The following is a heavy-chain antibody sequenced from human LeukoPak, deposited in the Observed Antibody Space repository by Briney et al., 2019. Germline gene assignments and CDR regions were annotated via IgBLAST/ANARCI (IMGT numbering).Heavy chain of an antibody. CDR1: GFTFSSYA. V-gene: IGHV4-38-2*01. Sequence: GSLRLSCAASGFTFSSYAMSWVRQPPGKGLEWIGSIYYSGSTYYNPSLKSRVTISVDTSKNQFSLRLKSVTAADTAVYYCASGGLLMSSGVIDYWGQGTLVTVSS. CDR2: IYYSGST. J-gene: IGHJ4*02. CDR3: ASGGLLMSSGVIDY. D-gene: IGHD4-23*01.